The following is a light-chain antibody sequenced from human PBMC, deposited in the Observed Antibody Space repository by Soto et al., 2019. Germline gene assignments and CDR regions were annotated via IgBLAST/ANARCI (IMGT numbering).Light chain of an antibody. CDR1: SGDVGRYNY. CDR2: EVI. V-gene: IGLV2-8*01. Sequence: QSVLTQPPSASGSPGQSVTISCTGTSGDVGRYNYVSWFQQHPGKAPKLMIYEVIQRPSGVPDRFSGSKSGNTASLTVSGLQAEDEADYYCYSHAGSNTYVFGTGNKVTVL. J-gene: IGLJ1*01. CDR3: YSHAGSNTYV.